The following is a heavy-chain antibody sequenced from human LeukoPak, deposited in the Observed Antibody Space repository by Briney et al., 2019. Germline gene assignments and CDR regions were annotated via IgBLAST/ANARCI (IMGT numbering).Heavy chain of an antibody. CDR3: ASEVVVAAGSDY. J-gene: IGHJ4*02. CDR1: GFTFSSYG. D-gene: IGHD2-15*01. CDR2: ISYDGSNK. Sequence: GGSLRLSCAASGFTFSSYGMHWVRQAPGKGLEWVAVISYDGSNKYYADSVKGRFTISRDNSKNTLYLQMNSLRAEDTAVYYCASEVVVAAGSDYWGQGTLVTVSS. V-gene: IGHV3-30*19.